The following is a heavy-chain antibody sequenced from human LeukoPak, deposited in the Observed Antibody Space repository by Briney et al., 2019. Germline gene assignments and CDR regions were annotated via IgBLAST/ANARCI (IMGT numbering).Heavy chain of an antibody. D-gene: IGHD4-17*01. CDR1: GYTFTAYY. J-gene: IGHJ5*02. CDR3: ARGDYGRADP. Sequence: WASVKVSCKASGYTFTAYYIHWVRQAPGQGLEWMGLINPNTGVTKFAQKFHGRVTMSRDTSMSTAYMELNRLTTDDTAMYYCARGDYGRADPWGQGSLVTVSS. V-gene: IGHV1-2*02. CDR2: INPNTGVT.